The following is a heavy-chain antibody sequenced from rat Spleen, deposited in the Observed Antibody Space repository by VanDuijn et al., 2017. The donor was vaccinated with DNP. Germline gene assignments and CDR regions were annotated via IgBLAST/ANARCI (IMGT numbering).Heavy chain of an antibody. CDR3: ARRGNWYAMDA. D-gene: IGHD4-5*01. V-gene: IGHV2-16*01. J-gene: IGHJ4*01. Sequence: PTGTSLEWMGIIWTGGSTDYNSALKSRLSISRDTSKSQVLLKMNSLQTEDTAMYFCARRGNWYAMDAWGQGTSVTVSS. CDR2: IWTGGST.